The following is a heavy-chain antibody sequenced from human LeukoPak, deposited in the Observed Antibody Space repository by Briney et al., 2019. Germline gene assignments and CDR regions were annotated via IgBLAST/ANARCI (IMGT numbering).Heavy chain of an antibody. D-gene: IGHD3-22*01. J-gene: IGHJ6*02. CDR1: GITFKNYN. CDR2: IGSASSYV. CDR3: ARVLGRYYYDSSGVDYYYGMDV. Sequence: PGGSLRLSCAASGITFKNYNMNWVRQAPGKGLEWVAFIGSASSYVFYADSVKGRFTISRDNAKNSLYLQMNSLRAEDTAVYYCARVLGRYYYDSSGVDYYYGMDVWGQGTTVTVSS. V-gene: IGHV3-21*01.